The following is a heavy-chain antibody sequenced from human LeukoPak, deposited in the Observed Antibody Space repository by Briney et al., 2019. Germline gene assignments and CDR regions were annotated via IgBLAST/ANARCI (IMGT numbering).Heavy chain of an antibody. Sequence: SETLSLTRAVYGGSFSGYYWSWIRQPPGKGLEWIGEINHSGSTNYNPSLKSRVTISVDTSKNQFSLKLSSVTAADTAVYYCARGPLWFGELFHDYWGQGTLVTVSS. CDR1: GGSFSGYY. CDR3: ARGPLWFGELFHDY. J-gene: IGHJ4*02. D-gene: IGHD3-10*01. CDR2: INHSGST. V-gene: IGHV4-34*01.